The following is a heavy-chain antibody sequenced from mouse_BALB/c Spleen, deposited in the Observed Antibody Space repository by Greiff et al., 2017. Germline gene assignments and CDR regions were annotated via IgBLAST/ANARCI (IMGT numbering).Heavy chain of an antibody. D-gene: IGHD2-4*01. V-gene: IGHV2-2*02. CDR1: GFSLTSYG. CDR3: ARIYYDYDRDPYYAMDY. CDR2: IWSGGST. Sequence: VQLQQSGPGLVQPSQSLSITCTVSGFSLTSYGVHWVRQSPGKGLEWLGVIWSGGSTDYNAAFISRLSISKDNSKSQVFFKMNSLQANDTAIYYCARIYYDYDRDPYYAMDYWGQGTSVTVSS. J-gene: IGHJ4*01.